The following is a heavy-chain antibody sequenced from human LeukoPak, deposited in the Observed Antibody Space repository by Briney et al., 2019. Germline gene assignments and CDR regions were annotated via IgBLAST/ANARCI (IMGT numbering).Heavy chain of an antibody. CDR1: GASISSYY. CDR2: IYTSGSS. Sequence: SETLSLTCSVSGASISSYYWSWIRQPAGKGLEWIGRIYTSGSSSYNPSLKSRVTMSVDTSKNQFSLKLSSVTAADTAVYHCARVVITSRGIYFDYWGQGTLVTVSS. J-gene: IGHJ4*02. D-gene: IGHD2/OR15-2a*01. V-gene: IGHV4-4*07. CDR3: ARVVITSRGIYFDY.